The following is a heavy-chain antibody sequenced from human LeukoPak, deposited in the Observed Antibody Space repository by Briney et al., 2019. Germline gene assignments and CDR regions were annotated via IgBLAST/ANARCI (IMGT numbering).Heavy chain of an antibody. CDR1: GGSISSSSYY. J-gene: IGHJ4*02. CDR2: IYYSGST. V-gene: IGHV4-39*07. CDR3: AREDIVARTVGY. D-gene: IGHD5-12*01. Sequence: PSETLSLTCTVSGGSISSSSYYWGWIRQPPGKGLEWIGSIYYSGSTYYNPSLKSRVTISVDKSKNQFSLKLSSVTAADTAVYYCAREDIVARTVGYWGQGTLVTVSS.